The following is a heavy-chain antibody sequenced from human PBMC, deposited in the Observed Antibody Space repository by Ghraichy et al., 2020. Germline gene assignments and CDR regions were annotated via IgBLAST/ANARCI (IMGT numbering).Heavy chain of an antibody. CDR3: ARQAYYYDSSGYYQLDY. J-gene: IGHJ4*02. CDR1: GGSISSSSYY. CDR2: IYYSGST. D-gene: IGHD3-22*01. Sequence: SETLSLTCTVSGGSISSSSYYWGWIRQPTGKGLEWIGSIYYSGSTYYNPSLKSRVTISVDTSKNQFSLKLSSVTAADTAVYYCARQAYYYDSSGYYQLDYWGQGTLVTVSS. V-gene: IGHV4-39*01.